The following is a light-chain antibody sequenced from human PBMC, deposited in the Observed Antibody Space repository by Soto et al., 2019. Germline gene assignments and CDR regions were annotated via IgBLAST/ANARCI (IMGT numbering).Light chain of an antibody. J-gene: IGKJ3*01. CDR2: GTS. CDR1: QSVSNRE. Sequence: EIVLTQSPGTLSLSPGEGATLSCRASQSVSNREIAWYQQIPGQAPRLLIFGTSNRATGIPDRFSGSGSGTDFTLSISRLEPEDFAVYYCQQSGSSPPFIFGPGTKVDIK. V-gene: IGKV3-20*01. CDR3: QQSGSSPPFI.